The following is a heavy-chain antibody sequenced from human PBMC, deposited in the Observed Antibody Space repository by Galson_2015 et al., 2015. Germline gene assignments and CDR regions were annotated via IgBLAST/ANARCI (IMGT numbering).Heavy chain of an antibody. CDR3: ARDRGYCSGGSCYLGMVDY. CDR2: IYYSGST. V-gene: IGHV4-39*07. J-gene: IGHJ4*02. Sequence: SETLSLTCTVSGGSISSSSYYWGWIRQPPGKGLEWIGSIYYSGSTYYNPSLKSRVTISVDTSKNQFSLKLSSVTAADTAVYYCARDRGYCSGGSCYLGMVDYWGQGALVTVSS. D-gene: IGHD2-15*01. CDR1: GGSISSSSYY.